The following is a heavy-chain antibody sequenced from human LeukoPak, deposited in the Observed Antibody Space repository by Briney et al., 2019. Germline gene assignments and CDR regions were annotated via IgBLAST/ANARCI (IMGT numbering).Heavy chain of an antibody. CDR1: GGSFSGYY. J-gene: IGHJ6*02. CDR2: INRSGST. Sequence: SETLSLTCAVYGGSFSGYYWSWIRQPPGKGLEWIGEINRSGSTNYNPSLKSRVTISVDTSKNQFSLKLSSVTAADTAVYYCARVSTIFGVVIRFYYGMDVWGQGTTVTVSS. V-gene: IGHV4-34*01. CDR3: ARVSTIFGVVIRFYYGMDV. D-gene: IGHD3-3*01.